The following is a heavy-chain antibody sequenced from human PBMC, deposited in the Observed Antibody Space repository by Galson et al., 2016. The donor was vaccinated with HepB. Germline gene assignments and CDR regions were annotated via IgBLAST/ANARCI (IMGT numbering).Heavy chain of an antibody. CDR3: ARFDVDTVMGRPFDP. V-gene: IGHV5-51*01. CDR2: IFPSDSDT. J-gene: IGHJ5*02. Sequence: QSGAEVKKPGESMKISCKTSGYSFDNYWIGWVRQMPGKGLEWLGIIFPSDSDTRYSPSFQGQVTISADRSVRTAYLQWNNLKASDTAMYYCARFDVDTVMGRPFDPWGQGTLVTVSS. CDR1: GYSFDNYW. D-gene: IGHD5-18*01.